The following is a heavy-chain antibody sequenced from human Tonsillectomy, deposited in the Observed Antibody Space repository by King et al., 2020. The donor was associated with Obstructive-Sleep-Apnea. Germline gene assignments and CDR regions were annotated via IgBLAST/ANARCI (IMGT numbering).Heavy chain of an antibody. J-gene: IGHJ4*02. CDR1: GFTFSSYS. V-gene: IGHV3-48*03. CDR2: ISSGGTTI. CDR3: AREGGYYDSSGYAPIFDY. D-gene: IGHD3-22*01. Sequence: VQLVESGGGLVQPGGSLRRSCAASGFTFSSYSLHWVRQAPGKGLEGLSYISSGGTTIYYADSVQGRFTISRDNAKNSLSLQINSLSAEETAVYFCAREGGYYDSSGYAPIFDYWGQGTLVTVSS.